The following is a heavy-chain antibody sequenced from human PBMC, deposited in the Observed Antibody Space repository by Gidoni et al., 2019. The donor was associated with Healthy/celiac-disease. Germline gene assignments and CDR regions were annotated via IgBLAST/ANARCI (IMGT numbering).Heavy chain of an antibody. Sequence: EVQLVESGGGLVQPGGSLRLSCAASGVTFSSYSMNWVRQAPGKGLELVSYISSSSSTIYYADSVKGRFTISRDNAKNSLYLQMNSLRDEDTAVYYCARAIRGTYSGSYYDYWGQGTLVTVSS. CDR2: ISSSSSTI. J-gene: IGHJ4*02. V-gene: IGHV3-48*02. CDR3: ARAIRGTYSGSYYDY. D-gene: IGHD1-26*01. CDR1: GVTFSSYS.